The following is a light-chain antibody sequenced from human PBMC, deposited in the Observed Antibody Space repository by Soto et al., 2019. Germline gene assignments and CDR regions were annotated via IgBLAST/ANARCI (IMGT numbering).Light chain of an antibody. CDR2: AAS. Sequence: DVQMTQSPSSLSASVGDRVTITCRASRDISSSLAWYQQKPGKVPKLLIYAASTLHAGVQSRFSGSGSGTFFTLTINGLQPEDFATYYCQKYNSAPNTFGRGTRLEIK. J-gene: IGKJ2*01. CDR3: QKYNSAPNT. CDR1: RDISSS. V-gene: IGKV1-27*01.